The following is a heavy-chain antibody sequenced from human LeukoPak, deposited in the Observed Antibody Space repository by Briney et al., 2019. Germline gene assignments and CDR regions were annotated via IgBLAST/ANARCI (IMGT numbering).Heavy chain of an antibody. Sequence: GGSLRLSCASPGFTFSNYAMHWVRQAAGKGLEWVAYIRYDGSRKYYADSVNGRFTISRDNSKNTLYLQLHSLRGEDTAVYYCATETPDTRGSKLDYWCQGTLVTVSS. J-gene: IGHJ4*02. CDR1: GFTFSNYA. CDR2: IRYDGSRK. D-gene: IGHD3-22*01. V-gene: IGHV3-30*02. CDR3: ATETPDTRGSKLDY.